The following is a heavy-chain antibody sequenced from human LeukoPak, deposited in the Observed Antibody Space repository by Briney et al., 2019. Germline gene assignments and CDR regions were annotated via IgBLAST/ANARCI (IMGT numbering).Heavy chain of an antibody. D-gene: IGHD2-2*01. Sequence: ASVKVSCKASGYTFTSYDINWVRQATGQGLKWMGWMNPNSGNTGYAQKFQGRVTITRNTSISTAYMELSSLRSEDTAVYYCARVGRPYCSSTSCRLFDYWGQGTLVTVSS. CDR2: MNPNSGNT. CDR3: ARVGRPYCSSTSCRLFDY. CDR1: GYTFTSYD. V-gene: IGHV1-8*03. J-gene: IGHJ4*02.